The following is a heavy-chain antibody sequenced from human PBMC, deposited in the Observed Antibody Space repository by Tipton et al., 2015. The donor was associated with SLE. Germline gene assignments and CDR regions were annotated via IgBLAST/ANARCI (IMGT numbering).Heavy chain of an antibody. V-gene: IGHV3-74*01. CDR3: ARVGSRYAKYCQH. CDR2: IDSDGSST. Sequence: SLRLSCAASGFTFSSYWMHWVRQAPGKGLVWVSRIDSDGSSTSYADSVKGRFTISRDNAKNTLYLQMNSLRAEDTAVYYCARVGSRYAKYCQHWGQGTLVTVSS. CDR1: GFTFSSYW. D-gene: IGHD6-13*01. J-gene: IGHJ1*01.